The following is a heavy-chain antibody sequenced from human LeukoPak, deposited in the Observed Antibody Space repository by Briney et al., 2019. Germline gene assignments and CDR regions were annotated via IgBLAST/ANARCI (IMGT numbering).Heavy chain of an antibody. CDR2: MNPNSGNT. Sequence: ASVKVSCKASGYTFTSYDINWVRQATGQGLEWMGWMNPNSGNTGYAQKFQGRVTMTRDTSISTAYMELSRLRSDDTAVYYCARDSGGEVATISVYWGQGTLVTVSS. CDR3: ARDSGGEVATISVY. J-gene: IGHJ4*02. V-gene: IGHV1-8*02. CDR1: GYTFTSYD. D-gene: IGHD5-24*01.